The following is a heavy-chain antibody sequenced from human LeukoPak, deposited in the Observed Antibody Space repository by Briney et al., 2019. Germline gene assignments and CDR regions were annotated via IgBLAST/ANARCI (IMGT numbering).Heavy chain of an antibody. Sequence: KPSETLSLTCAVYGGSFSGYYWSWIRQPPGKGLEWIGEINHSGSTNYNPSLKSRVTISVGTSKNQFSLKLSSVTAADTAVYYCARLVPTYYYGSGSYLDYWGQGTLVTVSS. J-gene: IGHJ4*02. CDR1: GGSFSGYY. D-gene: IGHD3-10*01. CDR2: INHSGST. CDR3: ARLVPTYYYGSGSYLDY. V-gene: IGHV4-34*01.